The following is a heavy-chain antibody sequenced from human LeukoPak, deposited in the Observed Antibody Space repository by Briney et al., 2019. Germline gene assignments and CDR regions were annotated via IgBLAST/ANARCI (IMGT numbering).Heavy chain of an antibody. J-gene: IGHJ4*02. D-gene: IGHD3-22*01. Sequence: PGGSLRLSCVASGFTFSAYTMNWVRQAPGKGLEWVSFISYNSNYIFYADSVKGRFTISRDNAKNSLYLQMNSLRAEDTAVYYCARADYYETSGPFGYWGQGTLVIVSS. V-gene: IGHV3-21*01. CDR3: ARADYYETSGPFGY. CDR1: GFTFSAYT. CDR2: ISYNSNYI.